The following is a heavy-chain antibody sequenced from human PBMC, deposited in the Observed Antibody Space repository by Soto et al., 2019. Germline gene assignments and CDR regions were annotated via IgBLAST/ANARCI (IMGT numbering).Heavy chain of an antibody. CDR1: GFTFSDYY. Sequence: PGGPLRLSCAASGFTFSDYYMSWIRQAPGKGLEWISYISSSSSYTNYADSVKGRFTISRDNAKNSLYLQMNSLRAEDTAVYYCARDSVYYGDYELNYFDYWGQGTLVTVSS. V-gene: IGHV3-11*05. D-gene: IGHD4-17*01. CDR3: ARDSVYYGDYELNYFDY. CDR2: ISSSSSYT. J-gene: IGHJ4*02.